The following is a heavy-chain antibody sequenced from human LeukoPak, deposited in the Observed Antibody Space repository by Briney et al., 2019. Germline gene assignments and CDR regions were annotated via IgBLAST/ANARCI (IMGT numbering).Heavy chain of an antibody. D-gene: IGHD2-15*01. V-gene: IGHV3-30-3*01. CDR1: GFTFSSYA. Sequence: PGGSLRLSCAASGFTFSSYAMHWVRQAPGKGLEWVAVISYDGSNKYYADSVKGRFTISRDNSKNTLYLQMNSLRAEDTAVYYCAREGQVDGMAVWGKGTTATAPS. CDR3: AREGQVDGMAV. CDR2: ISYDGSNK. J-gene: IGHJ6*04.